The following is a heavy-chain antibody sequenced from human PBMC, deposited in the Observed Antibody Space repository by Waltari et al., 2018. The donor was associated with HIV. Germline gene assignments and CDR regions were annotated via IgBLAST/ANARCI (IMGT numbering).Heavy chain of an antibody. CDR2: DYISGNA. CDR1: GGSITSGSYY. D-gene: IGHD3-9*01. CDR3: ARGLDILTGYYHWFSDL. V-gene: IGHV4-61*02. J-gene: IGHJ2*01. Sequence: QVQLQESGPGLVKPSQTLSLTCTVSGGSITSGSYYWIWIRQPAGKGLEWIGRDYISGNANYNPALRSRVTMSLDTSKNQFSLKLSSVTAADTAVYYCARGLDILTGYYHWFSDLWGRGTLVTVSS.